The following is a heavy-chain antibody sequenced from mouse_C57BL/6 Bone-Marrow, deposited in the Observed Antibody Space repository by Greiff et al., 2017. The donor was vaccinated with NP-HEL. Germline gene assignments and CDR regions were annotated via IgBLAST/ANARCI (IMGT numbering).Heavy chain of an antibody. CDR2: IYPRSGNT. V-gene: IGHV1-81*01. D-gene: IGHD1-1*01. Sequence: VQLQQSGAELARPGASVKLSCKASGYTFTSYGISWVKQRTGQGLEWIGEIYPRSGNTYYNEKFKGKATLTADKSSSTAYMELRSLTSEDSAVYFGERPACGSSHYYAMDYWGQGTSVTVSS. J-gene: IGHJ4*01. CDR3: ERPACGSSHYYAMDY. CDR1: GYTFTSYG.